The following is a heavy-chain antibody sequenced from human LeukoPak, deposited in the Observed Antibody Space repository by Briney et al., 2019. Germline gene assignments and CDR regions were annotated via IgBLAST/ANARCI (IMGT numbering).Heavy chain of an antibody. Sequence: GGSLRLSCAASGFTFYTIGMLWVRQAPGKGLEWVAVISFDGSIKYYADSVKGRFTISRDNSKNTLFLQMNSLRPEDTAVYYCAKDRNVGLDAIDVWGQGTLVTVSS. D-gene: IGHD3-10*02. V-gene: IGHV3-30*18. CDR1: GFTFYTIG. J-gene: IGHJ3*01. CDR3: AKDRNVGLDAIDV. CDR2: ISFDGSIK.